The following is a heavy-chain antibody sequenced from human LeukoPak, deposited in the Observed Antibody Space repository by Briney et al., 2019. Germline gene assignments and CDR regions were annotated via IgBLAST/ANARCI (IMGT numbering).Heavy chain of an antibody. CDR1: GFTFSSYP. CDR3: ARDPTGVGGFDY. Sequence: PGGSLRLSCAASGFTFSSYPMSWVRQAPGKGLEWVSAISGGGGSTYYADSVKGRFTISRDNSKNTLYLQMNSLRAEDTAIYFCARDPTGVGGFDYWGQGTLVTVSS. J-gene: IGHJ4*02. V-gene: IGHV3-23*01. CDR2: ISGGGGST. D-gene: IGHD1-26*01.